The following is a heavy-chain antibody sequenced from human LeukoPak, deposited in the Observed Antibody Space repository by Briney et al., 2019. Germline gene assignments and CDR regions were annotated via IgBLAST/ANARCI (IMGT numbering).Heavy chain of an antibody. J-gene: IGHJ5*01. Sequence: SETLSLTCTVSGTSISRHYWSWLRQSAGLGLEWLGYISTTGSTTYNPSLEGRVTMSEDTSQNQLSLTLSSVTAADTAVYFCARQDGLWVGDLGGWFDFWGQGIQLTVSS. V-gene: IGHV4-4*09. D-gene: IGHD3-10*01. CDR2: ISTTGST. CDR3: ARQDGLWVGDLGGWFDF. CDR1: GTSISRHY.